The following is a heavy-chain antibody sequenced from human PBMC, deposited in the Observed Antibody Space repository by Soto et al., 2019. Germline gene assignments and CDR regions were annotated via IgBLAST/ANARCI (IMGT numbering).Heavy chain of an antibody. V-gene: IGHV3-30*18. CDR2: ISYDGSNK. CDR1: GFTFSSYG. Sequence: QVQLVESGGGVVQPGRSLRLSCAASGFTFSSYGMHWVRQAPGKGLEWVAVISYDGSNKYYADSVKGRFTISRDNSKNTLYLQMNSLSAEDTAVYYCAKGGDWGYYGMDVWGQGTTVTVSS. CDR3: AKGGDWGYYGMDV. D-gene: IGHD2-21*02. J-gene: IGHJ6*02.